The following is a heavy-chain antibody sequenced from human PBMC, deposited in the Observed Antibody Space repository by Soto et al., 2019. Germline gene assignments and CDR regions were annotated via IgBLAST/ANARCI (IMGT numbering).Heavy chain of an antibody. D-gene: IGHD3-10*01. CDR1: GFTFSSYA. CDR2: ISGSGGST. CDR3: EKDERDVGNYFDY. V-gene: IGHV3-23*01. Sequence: GGSLRLSCAASGFTFSSYAMSWVRQAPGKGLEWVSAISGSGGSTYYADSVKGRFTISRDNSKNTLYLQMNSLRAEDTAVYYCEKDERDVGNYFDYWGQGTLVTVSS. J-gene: IGHJ4*02.